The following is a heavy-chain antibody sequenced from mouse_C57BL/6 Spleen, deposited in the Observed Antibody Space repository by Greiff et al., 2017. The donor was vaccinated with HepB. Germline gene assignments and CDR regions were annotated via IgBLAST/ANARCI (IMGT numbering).Heavy chain of an antibody. J-gene: IGHJ4*01. CDR3: ARGSRNYDVGYYAMDY. CDR2: IDPSDRYT. CDR1: GYTFTSYW. D-gene: IGHD2-4*01. Sequence: VQLQQSGAELVKPGASVKLSCKASGYTFTSYWMQWVKQRPGQGLEWIGEIDPSDRYTNYNQKFKGKATLTVDTSSSTAYMQISSLTSEDSAVYYCARGSRNYDVGYYAMDYWGPGTSVTVSS. V-gene: IGHV1-50*01.